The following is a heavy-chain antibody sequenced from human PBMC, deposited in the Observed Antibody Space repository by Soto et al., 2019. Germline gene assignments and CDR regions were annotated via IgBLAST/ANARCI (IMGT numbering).Heavy chain of an antibody. CDR2: IYPGDSDT. D-gene: IGHD6-13*01. Sequence: GESLKISCKGSGYSFTSYWVGWVRQMPGKGLEWMGIIYPGDSDTRYSPSFQGQVTISADKSISTAYLQWSSLKASDTAIYYCARTAAAGKYYYGVDVWGQGTTVTVSS. CDR3: ARTAAAGKYYYGVDV. CDR1: GYSFTSYW. V-gene: IGHV5-51*01. J-gene: IGHJ6*02.